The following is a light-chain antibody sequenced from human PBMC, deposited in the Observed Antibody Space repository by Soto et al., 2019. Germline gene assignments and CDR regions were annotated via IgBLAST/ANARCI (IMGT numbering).Light chain of an antibody. Sequence: ESVLTQSPGTLSLSPGERATLSCRASQTVSSSYLAWYQQKPGQAPRLLIYGTSSRATGIPDRFSGSGSGTDFTLTISRLEPEDFAVYYCQQYGSSQWTFGQGTKVEMK. CDR3: QQYGSSQWT. J-gene: IGKJ1*01. CDR1: QTVSSSY. CDR2: GTS. V-gene: IGKV3-20*01.